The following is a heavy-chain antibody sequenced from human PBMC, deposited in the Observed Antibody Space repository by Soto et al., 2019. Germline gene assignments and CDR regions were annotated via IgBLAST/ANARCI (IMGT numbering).Heavy chain of an antibody. Sequence: GGSLRLSCAASGFTFSSYGMHWVRQAPGKGLEWVAVIWYDGSNKYYADSVKGRFTISRDNSKNTLYLQMNSLRAEDTAVYYCAREFYGGNSAKGPYYFDYWGQGTLVTVSS. CDR3: AREFYGGNSAKGPYYFDY. V-gene: IGHV3-33*01. J-gene: IGHJ4*02. CDR2: IWYDGSNK. D-gene: IGHD4-17*01. CDR1: GFTFSSYG.